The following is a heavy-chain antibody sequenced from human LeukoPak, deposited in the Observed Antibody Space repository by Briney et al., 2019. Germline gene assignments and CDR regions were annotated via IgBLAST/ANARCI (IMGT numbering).Heavy chain of an antibody. J-gene: IGHJ5*02. CDR1: GFTFSSYA. CDR3: VKDAYHYGSGSYSPNWFDP. CDR2: ISSNGGST. V-gene: IGHV3-64D*09. D-gene: IGHD3-10*01. Sequence: PGGSLRLSCPASGFTFSSYAMHWVRQAPGKGLEYVSAISSNGGSTYYADSVKGRFTISRDNSKNTLYLQMSSLRAEDTAVYYCVKDAYHYGSGSYSPNWFDPWGQGTLVTVSS.